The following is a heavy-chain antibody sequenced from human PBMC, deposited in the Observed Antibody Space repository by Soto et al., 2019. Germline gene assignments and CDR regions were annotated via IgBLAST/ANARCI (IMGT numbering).Heavy chain of an antibody. J-gene: IGHJ4*02. CDR1: GGTFSSFP. D-gene: IGHD3-22*01. Sequence: QVQLVQSGTEVKKPGSSVKVSCKTSGGTFSSFPIAWVRQAPGQGLEWVGGIIPVLGAPSYAQTFQGRVTITADEATSADYLELSSLRSDDTAVYFCARDRHYENHTFYYLKYYFDYWGQGTLVTVSS. CDR3: ARDRHYENHTFYYLKYYFDY. V-gene: IGHV1-69*01. CDR2: IIPVLGAP.